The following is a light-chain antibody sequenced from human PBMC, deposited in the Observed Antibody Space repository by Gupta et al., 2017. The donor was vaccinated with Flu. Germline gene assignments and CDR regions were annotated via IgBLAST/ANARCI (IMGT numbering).Light chain of an antibody. J-gene: IGKJ3*01. CDR1: QGLDNG. V-gene: IGKV1-13*02. CDR3: QTFKV. CDR2: AAS. Sequence: AIQLTQSPSSLSASVGDRVTLTCRTSQGLDNGLTWYQQQPGKPPKLLIYAASRFHSRVPSSFSGSGSGTDFTLTLNSLLPEDFAPYYCQTFKVFGHGTKV.